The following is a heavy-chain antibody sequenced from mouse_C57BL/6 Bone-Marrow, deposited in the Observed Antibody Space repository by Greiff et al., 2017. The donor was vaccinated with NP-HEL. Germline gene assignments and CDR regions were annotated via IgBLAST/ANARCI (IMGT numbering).Heavy chain of an antibody. CDR2: IDPETGGT. CDR3: TRSTMVGYYYAMDY. J-gene: IGHJ4*01. CDR1: GYTFTDYE. Sequence: VKLVESGAELVRPGASVTLSCKASGYTFTDYEMHWVKQTPVHGLEWIGAIDPETGGTAYNQKFKGKAILTADKSSSTAYMELRSLTSEDSAVYYCTRSTMVGYYYAMDYWGQGTSVTVSS. D-gene: IGHD2-1*01. V-gene: IGHV1-15*01.